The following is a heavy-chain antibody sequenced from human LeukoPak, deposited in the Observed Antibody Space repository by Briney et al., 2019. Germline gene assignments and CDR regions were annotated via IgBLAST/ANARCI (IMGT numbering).Heavy chain of an antibody. V-gene: IGHV3-23*01. CDR2: ISGSGGNT. CDR1: GFTFRNYA. D-gene: IGHD2-15*01. CDR3: AKGCGETCYSDFDH. J-gene: IGHJ4*02. Sequence: GGSLRLSCAASGFTFRNYAMGWVRQAPGKGLEWVSTISGSGGNTYYADSVQGRFTFSRDNSKNTLYLQMNNLRVEDTAVYYCAKGCGETCYSDFDHWGQGTLVTVSS.